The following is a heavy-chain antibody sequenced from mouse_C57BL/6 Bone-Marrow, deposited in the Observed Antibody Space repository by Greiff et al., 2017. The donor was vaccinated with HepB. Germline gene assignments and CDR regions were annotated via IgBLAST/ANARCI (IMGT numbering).Heavy chain of an antibody. CDR3: AIDGYYGGFAY. Sequence: VKLQESGPGLVAPSQSLSITCTVSGFSLTSYGVDWVRQSPGKGLEWLGVIWGVGSTNYNSALKSRLSSSKDNSKSQFFLKMNSLQTDDTAMYYCAIDGYYGGFAYWGQGTLVTVSA. CDR2: IWGVGST. J-gene: IGHJ3*01. V-gene: IGHV2-6*01. D-gene: IGHD2-3*01. CDR1: GFSLTSYG.